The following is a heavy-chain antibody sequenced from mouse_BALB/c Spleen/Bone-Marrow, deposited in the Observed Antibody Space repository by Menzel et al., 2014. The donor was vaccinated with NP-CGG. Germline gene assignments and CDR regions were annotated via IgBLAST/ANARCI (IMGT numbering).Heavy chain of an antibody. J-gene: IGHJ4*01. CDR3: ASRYDTMDY. CDR2: TLPGSGSI. Sequence: QVQLQQSGAELMKPGASVKISCKATGYTFSSYWLEWVKQRPGHGLERFGETLPGSGSIKYNEKFKGKAKFTADTSSNTAYMQLSSLTSEDSAVYYCASRYDTMDYWGQGTSVTVSS. CDR1: GYTFSSYW. V-gene: IGHV1-9*01.